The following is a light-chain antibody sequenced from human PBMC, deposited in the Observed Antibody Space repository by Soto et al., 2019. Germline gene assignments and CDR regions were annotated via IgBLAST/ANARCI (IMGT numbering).Light chain of an antibody. J-gene: IGKJ1*01. V-gene: IGKV3-20*01. CDR3: QHYGSSPWT. Sequence: EVVLTQSPGTLSLSPGERATLSCRASQSVSSSNLAWYQQKPGQAHRLLIFGASSRATGIPDRFSGSGSGTDFALTISRLEPEDYAVYYCQHYGSSPWTFGQGTKVEIK. CDR1: QSVSSSN. CDR2: GAS.